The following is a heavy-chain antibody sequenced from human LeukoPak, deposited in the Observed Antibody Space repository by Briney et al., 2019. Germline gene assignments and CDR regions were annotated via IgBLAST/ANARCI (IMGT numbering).Heavy chain of an antibody. V-gene: IGHV3-23*01. J-gene: IGHJ4*02. CDR1: GFSFKNFA. Sequence: PGGSLRLSCSVTGFSFKNFAMHWVRQAPGKGLEWVSTVSGSDDRKYYADSVKGRFTISRDNSKNTLYLQMNSLRAEDTAVYYCAKAPPYKKYFDYWGQGTLVTVSS. D-gene: IGHD1-1*01. CDR3: AKAPPYKKYFDY. CDR2: VSGSDDRK.